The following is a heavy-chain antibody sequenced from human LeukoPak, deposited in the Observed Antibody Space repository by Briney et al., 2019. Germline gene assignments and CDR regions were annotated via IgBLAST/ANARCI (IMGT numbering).Heavy chain of an antibody. V-gene: IGHV1-2*02. CDR2: INTHTNGT. CDR1: GYIFTAYY. J-gene: IGHJ4*02. CDR3: ARDGEYCSAATCYTD. Sequence: GASVKVSCKTSGYIFTAYYIHWLRQAPGQGLEWMGWINTHTNGTRFAQRFQGRVTLTRDTSITTVYMELSSLRSDDTAVYYCARDGEYCSAATCYTDWGQGTLVSVSS. D-gene: IGHD2-15*01.